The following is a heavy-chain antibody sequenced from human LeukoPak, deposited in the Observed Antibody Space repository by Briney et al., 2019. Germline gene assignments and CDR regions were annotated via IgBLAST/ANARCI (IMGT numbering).Heavy chain of an antibody. J-gene: IGHJ6*03. V-gene: IGHV4-61*02. CDR3: ARAFRYGDYWLVSPAPDYYMDV. D-gene: IGHD4-17*01. CDR1: GGSISSGSYY. CDR2: IYTSGST. Sequence: PSETLSLTCTVSGGSISSGSYYWSWIRQPAGKGLEWIGRIYTSGSTNYNPSLKSRVTISVDTSKNQFSLKLSSVTAADTAVYYCARAFRYGDYWLVSPAPDYYMDVWGKGTTVTISS.